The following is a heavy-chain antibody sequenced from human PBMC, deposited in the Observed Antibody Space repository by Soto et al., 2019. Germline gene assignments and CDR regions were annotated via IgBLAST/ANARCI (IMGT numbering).Heavy chain of an antibody. CDR2: IYHTGKT. Sequence: PSETLSLTCTVSGDAIYIGGYYWTWIRQHPGKGLEWIGYIYHTGKTYYNPSLESRVTMSVDTSKNQFSLKLASVTAADTAVYYCARAGSSTANWIDPWGQGTLVTVSS. V-gene: IGHV4-31*03. J-gene: IGHJ5*02. CDR1: GDAIYIGGYY. CDR3: ARAGSSTANWIDP. D-gene: IGHD2-2*01.